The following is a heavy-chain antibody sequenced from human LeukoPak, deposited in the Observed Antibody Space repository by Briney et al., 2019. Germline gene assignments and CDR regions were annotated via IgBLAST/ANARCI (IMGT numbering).Heavy chain of an antibody. CDR1: GFTFSSYW. CDR2: IKQDGSEK. Sequence: GGSLRLSCAASGFTFSSYWMSWVRQAPGKGLEWVANIKQDGSEKYFVDSVKGRFTISRDNSKNTLYLQMNSLRAEDTAVYYCARGYYDSSGYLALQYWGQGTLVTVSS. CDR3: ARGYYDSSGYLALQY. D-gene: IGHD3-22*01. V-gene: IGHV3-7*01. J-gene: IGHJ4*02.